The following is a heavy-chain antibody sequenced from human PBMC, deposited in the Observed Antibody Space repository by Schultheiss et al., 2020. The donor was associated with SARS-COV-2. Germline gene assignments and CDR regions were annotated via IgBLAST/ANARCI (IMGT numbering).Heavy chain of an antibody. V-gene: IGHV3-23*01. D-gene: IGHD3-16*01. CDR2: ISGSGGST. CDR1: GFTFDDYA. CDR3: ARSGGDYVWGTEFDP. J-gene: IGHJ5*02. Sequence: GGSLRLSCAASGFTFDDYAMHWVRQAPGKGLEWVSAISGSGGSTYYADSVKGRFTISRDNAKNSLYLQMNSLRAEDTAVYYCARSGGDYVWGTEFDPWGQGTLVTVSS.